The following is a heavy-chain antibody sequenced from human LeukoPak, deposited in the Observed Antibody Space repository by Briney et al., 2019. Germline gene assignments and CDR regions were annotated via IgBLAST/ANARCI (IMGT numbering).Heavy chain of an antibody. CDR2: IYTSGST. V-gene: IGHV4-4*07. CDR3: ARETYYYGSGSIFDY. J-gene: IGHJ4*02. CDR1: GGSISSYY. Sequence: PSETLSLTCTVSGGSISSYYWSWIRQPAGKGLEWVGRIYTSGSTNYNPSLKSRVTMSVDTSKNQFSLKLRSVTAADTAVYYCARETYYYGSGSIFDYWGQGTLVTVSS. D-gene: IGHD3-10*01.